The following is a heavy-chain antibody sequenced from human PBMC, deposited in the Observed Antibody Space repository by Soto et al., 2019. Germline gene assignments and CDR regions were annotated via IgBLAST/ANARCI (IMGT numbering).Heavy chain of an antibody. CDR2: ISYDGSNK. D-gene: IGHD5-18*01. Sequence: VPLVESGGGVVQPGRSLRLSCAASGFTFSSYAMHWVRQAPGKGLEWVAVISYDGSNKYYADYVKGRFTISRDNSKNTLYLQMNSLRAEDTAVYYCARELGGYSYGYVVDYYGMGGWVQGTTVTVSS. V-gene: IGHV3-30-3*01. CDR3: ARELGGYSYGYVVDYYGMGG. J-gene: IGHJ6*02. CDR1: GFTFSSYA.